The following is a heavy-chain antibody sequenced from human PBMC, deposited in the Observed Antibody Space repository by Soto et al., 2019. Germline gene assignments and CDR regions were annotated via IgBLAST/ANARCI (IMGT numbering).Heavy chain of an antibody. CDR2: IYYSGTT. Sequence: QLQLQESGPGLVKPSETLSLTCSVSGGSISSSPYYWGWIRQPPGKGLEWLGTIYYSGTTSYNPSIKRRVIISVDTSNNQLFLKLRSVTAADTAVYYCARHRQYYDTSGYQQRYFDYWGQGTQVTVSS. D-gene: IGHD3-22*01. CDR3: ARHRQYYDTSGYQQRYFDY. CDR1: GGSISSSPYY. J-gene: IGHJ4*02. V-gene: IGHV4-39*01.